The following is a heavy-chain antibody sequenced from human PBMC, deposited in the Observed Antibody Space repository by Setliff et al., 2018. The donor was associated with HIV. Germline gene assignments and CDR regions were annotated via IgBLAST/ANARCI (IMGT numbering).Heavy chain of an antibody. CDR3: ARWPPHRSSDYDQEYYFDY. CDR1: GYSISSDYY. D-gene: IGHD3-22*01. CDR2: IYHSGST. J-gene: IGHJ4*02. V-gene: IGHV4-38-2*02. Sequence: SETLSLTCTVSGYSISSDYYWGWIRQRPGKGLEWIGNIYHSGSTYYNPSLKSRVTISVDTSKNQFSLKLSSVTAADTAVYYCARWPPHRSSDYDQEYYFDYWGQGTLVTAPQ.